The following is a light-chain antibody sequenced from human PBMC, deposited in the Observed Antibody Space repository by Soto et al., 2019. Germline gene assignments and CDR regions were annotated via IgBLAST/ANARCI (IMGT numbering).Light chain of an antibody. V-gene: IGLV2-14*01. CDR2: DVS. Sequence: QSVLTQPVSVSGSPGQFITISCTGTSSDVGGYNYVSWYQQHPGKVPKLLIYDVSNRPSGVSNRFSGSKSGNTASLAISGLHAEDEADYYCSSYTSRNTLIFGGGT. CDR3: SSYTSRNTLI. J-gene: IGLJ2*01. CDR1: SSDVGGYNY.